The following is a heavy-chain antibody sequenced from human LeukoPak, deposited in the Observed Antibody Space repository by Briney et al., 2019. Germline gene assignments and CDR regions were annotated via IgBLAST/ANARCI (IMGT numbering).Heavy chain of an antibody. CDR3: ARGVSLGYYYYYYGMDV. V-gene: IGHV4-59*01. CDR1: GGSISSYY. CDR2: IYYSGST. J-gene: IGHJ6*02. Sequence: SETLSLTCTVSGGSISSYYWSWVQQPPGKGLEWIGYIYYSGSTNYNPSLKSRVTISVDTSKNQFSLKLSSVTAADTAVYYCARGVSLGYYYYYYGMDVWGQGTTVTVSS.